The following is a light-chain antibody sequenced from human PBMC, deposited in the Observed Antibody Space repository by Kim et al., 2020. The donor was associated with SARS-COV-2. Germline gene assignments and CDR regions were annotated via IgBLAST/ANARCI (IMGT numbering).Light chain of an antibody. CDR3: QQHGTT. CDR2: GTS. CDR1: QSIRTRQ. V-gene: IGKV3-20*01. Sequence: QSLSARQRASPSCSAAQSIRTRQLAWYQQRPGQAPMLLIYGTSSMATGFPDRFSGSGSETDFSLTITRLDPEDFAVYYCQQHGTTFGPGTKVDIK. J-gene: IGKJ1*01.